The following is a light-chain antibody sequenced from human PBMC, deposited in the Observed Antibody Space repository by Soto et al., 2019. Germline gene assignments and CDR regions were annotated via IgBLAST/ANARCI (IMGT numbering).Light chain of an antibody. CDR1: NSDIGGYNH. CDR3: FSYAGGSTLI. V-gene: IGLV2-11*01. CDR2: DDD. Sequence: QSALTQPRSVSGSPGQSVTISCTGTNSDIGGYNHVSWYQQHPGKAPKLMINDDDKRPSGVPDRFSGSKSGNTASLTISGLQADDEAYYYCFSYAGGSTLIFGGGTKLTVL. J-gene: IGLJ2*01.